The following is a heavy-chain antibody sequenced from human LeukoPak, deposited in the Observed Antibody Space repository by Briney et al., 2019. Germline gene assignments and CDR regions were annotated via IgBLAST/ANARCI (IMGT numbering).Heavy chain of an antibody. CDR3: ARDIYSIAE. Sequence: PGGSLRLSCAASGFTLSDYWMQWVRQAAGKGVVWVSLIHSDGGTTNYADSVKGRFTISRDNAKNTVYLQMNSLRVEDTAVYYCARDIYSIAEWGQGTLVTVSS. CDR1: GFTLSDYW. J-gene: IGHJ4*02. D-gene: IGHD1-26*01. V-gene: IGHV3-74*01. CDR2: IHSDGGTT.